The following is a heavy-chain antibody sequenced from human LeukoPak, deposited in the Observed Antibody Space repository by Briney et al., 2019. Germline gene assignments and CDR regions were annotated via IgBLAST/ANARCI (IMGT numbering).Heavy chain of an antibody. J-gene: IGHJ4*02. CDR3: SRESGAFCPFGY. D-gene: IGHD1-26*01. V-gene: IGHV4/OR15-8*02. CDR1: GGSISGTNW. CDR2: ISLAGQT. Sequence: SETLSLTCGVSGGSISGTNWWSWVRQPPGQGLEWIGEISLAGQTNYNPSLNGRVTMSLDKCSNQLSLNLTSVTAADTATYYCSRESGAFCPFGYWGQGTLVIVSS.